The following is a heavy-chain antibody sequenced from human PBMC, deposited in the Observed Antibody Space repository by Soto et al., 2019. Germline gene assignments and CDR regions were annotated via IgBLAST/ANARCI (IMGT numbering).Heavy chain of an antibody. CDR1: GGSISSYY. D-gene: IGHD5-18*01. CDR2: IYYSGST. Sequence: PSETLSLTCTVSGGSISSYYWSWIRQPPGKGLEWIGYIYYSGSTNYNPSLKSRVTISVDTSKSQFSLKLSSVTAADTAVYYCARSGYSYGKHFDYWGQGTLVTVSS. CDR3: ARSGYSYGKHFDY. J-gene: IGHJ4*02. V-gene: IGHV4-59*01.